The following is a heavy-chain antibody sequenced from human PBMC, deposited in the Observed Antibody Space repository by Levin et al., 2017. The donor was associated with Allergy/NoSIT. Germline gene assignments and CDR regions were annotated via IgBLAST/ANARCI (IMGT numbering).Heavy chain of an antibody. V-gene: IGHV1-2*02. CDR1: GYTFGGYY. J-gene: IGHJ4*02. D-gene: IGHD6-25*01. CDR3: ARGLLGVAAGKRTVDY. Sequence: ASVKVSCRASGYTFGGYYMHWVRQAPGQGLEWMGWINPTSGGAYYAQKFQGRVTMTSNTSIGTAYMELSGLRSDDTAVYYCARGLLGVAAGKRTVDYWGLGSRVTVSS. CDR2: INPTSGGA.